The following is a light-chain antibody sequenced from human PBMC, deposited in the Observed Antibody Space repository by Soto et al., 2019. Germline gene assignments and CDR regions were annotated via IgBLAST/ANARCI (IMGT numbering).Light chain of an antibody. V-gene: IGKV3-15*01. J-gene: IGKJ5*01. CDR1: QSVSSN. CDR2: GAS. CDR3: QQYNNWPPST. Sequence: EIVTTQAPGTTSVYSENRATLSCRASQSVSSNLAWYQQKPGQAPRLLIYGASTRATGIPARFSGSGSGTEFTLTISSLQSEDFAVYYCQQYNNWPPSTFGQGTRLEIK.